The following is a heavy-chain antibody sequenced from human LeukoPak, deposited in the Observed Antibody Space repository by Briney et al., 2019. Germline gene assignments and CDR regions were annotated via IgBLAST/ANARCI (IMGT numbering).Heavy chain of an antibody. CDR3: ARLGFRHSNDAFDI. V-gene: IGHV5-51*01. J-gene: IGHJ3*02. Sequence: GESLKISCQGSGYSFISNWIGWVRQMPGKGLEWMGIIYPGDSDTRYSPSFQGQVTISADKSISTAYLQWSSLKASDTAMYYCARLGFRHSNDAFDIWGQGTMVTVSS. CDR2: IYPGDSDT. CDR1: GYSFISNW. D-gene: IGHD6-13*01.